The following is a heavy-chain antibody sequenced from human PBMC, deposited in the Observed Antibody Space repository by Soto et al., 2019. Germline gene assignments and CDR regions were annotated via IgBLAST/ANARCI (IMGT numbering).Heavy chain of an antibody. D-gene: IGHD3-22*01. Sequence: VQLVESGGGVVQPGRSLRLSCAASGFTFSSYGMHWVRQAPGKGLEWVAVIWYDGSNKYYADSVKGRFTISRDNSKNTLYLQMNSLRAEDTAVYYCARAAMIVVDTDLIWFDPWGQGTLVTVSS. V-gene: IGHV3-33*01. CDR2: IWYDGSNK. J-gene: IGHJ5*02. CDR1: GFTFSSYG. CDR3: ARAAMIVVDTDLIWFDP.